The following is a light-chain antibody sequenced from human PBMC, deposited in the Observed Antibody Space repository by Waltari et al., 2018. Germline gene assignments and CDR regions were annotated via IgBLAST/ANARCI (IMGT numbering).Light chain of an antibody. J-gene: IGLJ3*02. V-gene: IGLV2-14*03. CDR3: TSYTSSNTWV. CDR2: DVT. Sequence: QSALTQPASVSESPGQSITISCTGTSSDIGAYNYVFWYQQHPGKAPKLMISDVTNRPSGVSNRCSGSESGNTASLTISGLQAEDEADYYCTSYTSSNTWVFGGGTKLTVL. CDR1: SSDIGAYNY.